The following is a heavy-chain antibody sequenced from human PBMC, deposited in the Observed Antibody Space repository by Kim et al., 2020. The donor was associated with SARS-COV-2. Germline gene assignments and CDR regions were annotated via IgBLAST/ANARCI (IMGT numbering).Heavy chain of an antibody. CDR1: GFTFSSYW. Sequence: GGSLRLSCAASGFTFSSYWMHWVRQAPGKGLVWVSRINSDGSSTSYADSVKGRFTISRDNAKNTLYLQMNSLRAEDTAVYYCARDRTVTLGVGWFDPWGQGTLVTGSS. CDR2: INSDGSST. V-gene: IGHV3-74*01. J-gene: IGHJ5*02. CDR3: ARDRTVTLGVGWFDP. D-gene: IGHD4-17*01.